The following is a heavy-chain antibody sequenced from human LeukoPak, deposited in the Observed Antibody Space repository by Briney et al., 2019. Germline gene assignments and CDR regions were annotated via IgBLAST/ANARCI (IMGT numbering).Heavy chain of an antibody. Sequence: TSVKVSCKASGGTFSSYAISWVRQAPGQGLEWMVRIIPIFSTANYAQKFQGRVTITTDESTSTAYMELSSLRSEDTAVYYCARGRADVTTREFDYWGQGTLVTVSS. V-gene: IGHV1-69*05. D-gene: IGHD4-11*01. CDR2: IIPIFSTA. CDR3: ARGRADVTTREFDY. CDR1: GGTFSSYA. J-gene: IGHJ4*02.